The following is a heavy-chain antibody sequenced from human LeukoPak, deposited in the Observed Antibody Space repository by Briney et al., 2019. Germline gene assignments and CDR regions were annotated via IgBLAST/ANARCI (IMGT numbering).Heavy chain of an antibody. V-gene: IGHV4-34*01. J-gene: IGHJ6*04. CDR1: GGSFSGYY. D-gene: IGHD6-13*01. Sequence: SETLSLTCAVYGGSFSGYYCSWIRQPPGKGLEWIGEINHSGSTNYNPSLKSRVTISVDTSKNQFSLKLSSVTAADTAVYYCAGSSPLRYYYYYGMDVWGKGTTVTVSS. CDR2: INHSGST. CDR3: AGSSPLRYYYYYGMDV.